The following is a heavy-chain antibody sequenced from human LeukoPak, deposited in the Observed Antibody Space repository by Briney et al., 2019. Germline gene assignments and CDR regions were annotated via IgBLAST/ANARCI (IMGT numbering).Heavy chain of an antibody. J-gene: IGHJ4*02. CDR1: GFTFSGSA. D-gene: IGHD1-14*01. Sequence: GGSLRLSCAASGFTFSGSAMHWVRQASGKGLEWVGRIRSKANSYATAYAASVKGRFTISRDDSKNTAYLQMNSLKTEDTAVYYRTSYPSGPRVDYRDYWGQGTLVTVSS. CDR2: IRSKANSYAT. V-gene: IGHV3-73*01. CDR3: TSYPSGPRVDYRDY.